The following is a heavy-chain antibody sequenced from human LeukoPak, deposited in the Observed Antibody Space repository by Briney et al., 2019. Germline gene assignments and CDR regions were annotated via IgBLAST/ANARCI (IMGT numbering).Heavy chain of an antibody. CDR1: GYTFSSYG. CDR3: ARGLWDYYNSSDYSFDY. J-gene: IGHJ4*02. CDR2: INTYNGNT. D-gene: IGHD3-22*01. Sequence: ASVKVSCKASGYTFSSYGISWVRQAPGLGLEWMGWINTYNGNTNYAHKFQGRLTLTTDTSTRTAYLELRSLRFDDTAMYYCARGLWDYYNSSDYSFDYWGQGTLVTVSS. V-gene: IGHV1-18*01.